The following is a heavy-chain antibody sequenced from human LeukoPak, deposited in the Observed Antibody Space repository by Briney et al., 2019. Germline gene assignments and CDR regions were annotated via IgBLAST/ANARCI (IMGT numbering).Heavy chain of an antibody. V-gene: IGHV3-30*18. CDR3: AKKFPGTVAAGPDH. Sequence: TGGSLRLSCAASGFTFSSFGMHWVRQAPGKGLECVAVISYDGSNKYYGDSVKGRFTISRDNSKNTLYLQMNSLRAEDTAVYYCAKKFPGTVAAGPDHWGQGTLVTVSS. D-gene: IGHD6-13*01. CDR1: GFTFSSFG. J-gene: IGHJ4*02. CDR2: ISYDGSNK.